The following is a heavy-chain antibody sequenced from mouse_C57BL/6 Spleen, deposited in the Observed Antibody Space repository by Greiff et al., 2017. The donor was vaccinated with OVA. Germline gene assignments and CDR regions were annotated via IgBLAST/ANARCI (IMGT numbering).Heavy chain of an antibody. J-gene: IGHJ3*01. Sequence: EVMLVESGGGLVKPGGSLKLSCAASGFTFSSYAMSWVRQTPEKRLEWVATISDGGSYTYYPDNVKGRFTISRDNAKNNLYLQMSHLKSEDTAMYYCAREGDSSGYPFAYWGQGTLVTVSA. V-gene: IGHV5-4*01. CDR3: AREGDSSGYPFAY. D-gene: IGHD3-2*02. CDR1: GFTFSSYA. CDR2: ISDGGSYT.